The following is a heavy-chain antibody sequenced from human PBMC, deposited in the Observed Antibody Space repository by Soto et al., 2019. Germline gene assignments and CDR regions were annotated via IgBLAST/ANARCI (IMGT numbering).Heavy chain of an antibody. CDR2: ISSSSSYI. V-gene: IGHV3-21*01. Sequence: PGGSLRLSCAASGFTCSSYSMNWVRQAPGKGLEWVSSISSSSSYIYYADSVKGRFTISRDNAKNSLYLQMNSLRAEDTAVYYCARGAIVVVPAAIGDFYYYGMDVWGQGTTVTVSS. CDR3: ARGAIVVVPAAIGDFYYYGMDV. CDR1: GFTCSSYS. D-gene: IGHD2-2*01. J-gene: IGHJ6*02.